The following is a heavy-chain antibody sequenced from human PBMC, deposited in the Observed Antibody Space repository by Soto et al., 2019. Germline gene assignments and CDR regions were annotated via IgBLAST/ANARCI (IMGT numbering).Heavy chain of an antibody. V-gene: IGHV3-23*01. CDR1: WRTSRDHA. CDR3: AKNQERELPRFMDF. J-gene: IGHJ4*02. D-gene: IGHD1-7*01. CDR2: MSGSSSTT. Sequence: WGPQRVWCSAAWRTSRDHAMSWIRQTPGGGLEWVSSMSGSSSTTYYADSVRGRFTISRDRSKNTLYLQMSSLRAEDTALYYCAKNQERELPRFMDFWGQGTLVTVSS.